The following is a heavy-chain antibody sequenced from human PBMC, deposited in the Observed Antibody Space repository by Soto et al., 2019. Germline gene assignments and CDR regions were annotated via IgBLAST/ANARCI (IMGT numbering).Heavy chain of an antibody. CDR3: ARGSTTEKVDS. J-gene: IGHJ4*02. Sequence: PSETLSLTCAVYGGSFSAYYWSWIRQPPGKGLEWIGEINHSGSTKYNPSLKSRVTISVDASMNQFSLALTSVTAADTAMYYCARGSTTEKVDSWGQGILVTVSS. CDR1: GGSFSAYY. V-gene: IGHV4-34*01. CDR2: INHSGST.